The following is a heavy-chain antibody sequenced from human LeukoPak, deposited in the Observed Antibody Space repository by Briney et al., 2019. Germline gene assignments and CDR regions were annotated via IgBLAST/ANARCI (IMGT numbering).Heavy chain of an antibody. CDR2: IYYSGST. D-gene: IGHD3-22*01. CDR1: GGSISSYY. CDR3: ARALDKDFYDSSGYLDPNYYYGMDV. V-gene: IGHV4-59*01. Sequence: SETLSLTCTVSGGSISSYYWSWIRQPPGKGLEWIGYIYYSGSTNYNPSLKSRVTISVDTSKNQFSLKLSSVTAADTAVYYCARALDKDFYDSSGYLDPNYYYGMDVWGQGTTVTVSS. J-gene: IGHJ6*02.